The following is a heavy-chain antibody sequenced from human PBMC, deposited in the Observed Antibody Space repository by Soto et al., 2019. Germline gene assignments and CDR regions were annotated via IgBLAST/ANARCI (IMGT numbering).Heavy chain of an antibody. Sequence: SETLSLTCTVSGGSIGSGDYYWSWIRQPPGKGLEWIGYIYYSGSTYYNPSLKSRVTISVDTSKNQFSLKLSSVTAADTAVYYCAGGYSGSYYVAGPGDFWGQGILVTVSS. CDR3: AGGYSGSYYVAGPGDF. D-gene: IGHD1-26*01. CDR1: GGSIGSGDYY. J-gene: IGHJ4*02. V-gene: IGHV4-30-4*01. CDR2: IYYSGST.